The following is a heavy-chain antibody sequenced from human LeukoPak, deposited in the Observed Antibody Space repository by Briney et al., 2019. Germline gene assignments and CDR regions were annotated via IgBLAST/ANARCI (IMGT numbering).Heavy chain of an antibody. CDR3: AGFATQEYYYYYGMDV. Sequence: SQTLSLTCAVSGGSISGGGYSWSWIRQPPGKGLEWIGYIYHSGSTYYNPSLKSRVTISVDRSKNQFSLKLSSVTAADTAVYYCAGFATQEYYYYYGMDVWGQGTTVTVSS. CDR1: GGSISGGGYS. V-gene: IGHV4-30-2*01. J-gene: IGHJ6*02. CDR2: IYHSGST.